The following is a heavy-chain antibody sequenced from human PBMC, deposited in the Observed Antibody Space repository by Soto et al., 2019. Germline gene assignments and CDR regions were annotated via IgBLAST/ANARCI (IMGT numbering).Heavy chain of an antibody. CDR3: ARVVYYSNSAGDYTMDV. CDR1: GYTFSSYG. D-gene: IGHD4-4*01. V-gene: IGHV1-18*01. CDR2: IRVYNGNT. J-gene: IGHJ6*02. Sequence: GASVKVSCKASGYTFSSYGITWVRQAPGQGLEWLGWIRVYNGNTNSAQKLQGRVTMTTDTSTSTAYMELRSLRSVDTAVYYCARVVYYSNSAGDYTMDVWGQGTTVTVSS.